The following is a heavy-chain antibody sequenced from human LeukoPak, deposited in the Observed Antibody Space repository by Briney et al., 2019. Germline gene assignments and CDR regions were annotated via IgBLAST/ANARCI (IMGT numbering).Heavy chain of an antibody. V-gene: IGHV1-8*02. Sequence: ASVKVSCKASAYTFTSYDINWVLQATGQGLEWTGWMDPNSGNTDYAQRFQGRVTITRNTSISTAYMELSSLRSEDTAVYYCARGNLWLAALDYWGQGTLVTVSS. CDR2: MDPNSGNT. CDR3: ARGNLWLAALDY. CDR1: AYTFTSYD. J-gene: IGHJ4*02. D-gene: IGHD6-19*01.